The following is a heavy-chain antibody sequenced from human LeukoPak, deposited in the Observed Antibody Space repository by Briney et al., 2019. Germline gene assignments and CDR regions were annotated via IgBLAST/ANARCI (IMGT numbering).Heavy chain of an antibody. V-gene: IGHV1-46*01. Sequence: ASVKVSCKASGYPFTGSYMHWVRQAPGQGLEWMGIINPIEGSTTYAEKFQGRVTMTRDVSTSTVSMELSSLRSEDTAVYYCARGQEYFDWLPFQNYYYGMDVWGQGTTVTVSS. J-gene: IGHJ6*02. CDR1: GYPFTGSY. CDR3: ARGQEYFDWLPFQNYYYGMDV. D-gene: IGHD3-9*01. CDR2: INPIEGST.